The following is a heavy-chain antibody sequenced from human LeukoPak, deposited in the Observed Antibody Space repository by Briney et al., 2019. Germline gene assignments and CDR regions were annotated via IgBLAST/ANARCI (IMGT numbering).Heavy chain of an antibody. CDR1: GFTFSSYS. V-gene: IGHV3-48*02. CDR2: ISSTSTI. CDR3: ARDRTNNY. D-gene: IGHD1-14*01. Sequence: GGSLRLSCAASGFTFSSYSMNWVRQAPGKGLEWLSYISSTSTIYYADSVKGRFTISRDNANNSLYLQMNSLRDEVTAVYYCARDRTNNYWGQGTLVTVSS. J-gene: IGHJ4*02.